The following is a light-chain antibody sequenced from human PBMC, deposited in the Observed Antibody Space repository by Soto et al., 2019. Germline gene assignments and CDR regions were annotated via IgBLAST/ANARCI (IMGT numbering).Light chain of an antibody. V-gene: IGLV2-14*01. CDR2: EVS. J-gene: IGLJ1*01. CDR1: STDVGGYNY. CDR3: GSYTSTDTPFV. Sequence: QSVLAQPSSVPLSPGQSITISCTGTSTDVGGYNYVSWYQHHPGKGPKLIIYEVSNRPSGVSDRFSGSKSGNKASLIISNLEAEDESDYYCGSYTSTDTPFVFGTGTKVTVL.